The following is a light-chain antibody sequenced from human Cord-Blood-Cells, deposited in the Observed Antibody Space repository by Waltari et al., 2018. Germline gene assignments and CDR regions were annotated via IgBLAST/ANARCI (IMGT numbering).Light chain of an antibody. Sequence: EIVLTQSPGTLYFSPGERATLPCRAIQSVSSSYLAWYQQQPGQAHRLLIYGASSRATGIPDRFSGSGSGTDFTLTISRLEPEDFAVYYCQQYGSSRTFGQGTKLEIK. CDR1: QSVSSSY. V-gene: IGKV3-20*01. CDR3: QQYGSSRT. J-gene: IGKJ2*01. CDR2: GAS.